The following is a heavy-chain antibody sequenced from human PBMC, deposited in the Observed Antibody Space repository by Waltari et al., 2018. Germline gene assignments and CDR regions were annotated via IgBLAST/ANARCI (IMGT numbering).Heavy chain of an antibody. D-gene: IGHD3-10*01. CDR3: AKDHLGVTQYYGSGEWYFDY. V-gene: IGHV3-30*18. Sequence: QVQLVESGGGVVQPGRSLRLSCAASGFTFSSYGMHWVRQAPGKGLGWVAVISYDGSNKYYADSVKGRFTISRDNSKNTLYLQMNSLRAEDTAVYYCAKDHLGVTQYYGSGEWYFDYWGQGTLVTVSS. CDR1: GFTFSSYG. J-gene: IGHJ4*02. CDR2: ISYDGSNK.